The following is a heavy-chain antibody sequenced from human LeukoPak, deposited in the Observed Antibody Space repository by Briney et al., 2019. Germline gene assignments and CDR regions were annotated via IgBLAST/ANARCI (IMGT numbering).Heavy chain of an antibody. CDR2: IYYSGST. CDR1: GGSISSYY. D-gene: IGHD4-23*01. V-gene: IGHV4-59*08. CDR3: ARRFGTTTVAYDAFDI. J-gene: IGHJ3*02. Sequence: SETLSLTCSVSGGSISSYYWSWIRQPPGKGLEWIGYIYYSGSTNYNPSLKSRVTISVDTSKNQFSLRLSSVTAADTAVYYCARRFGTTTVAYDAFDIWGQGTMVTVSS.